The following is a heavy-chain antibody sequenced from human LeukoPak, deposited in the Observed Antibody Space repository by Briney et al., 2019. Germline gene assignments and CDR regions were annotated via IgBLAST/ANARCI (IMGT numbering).Heavy chain of an antibody. Sequence: GSLRLSCAASGFTFSSYEMKWVRQAPGKGLEWVSYISSSGSTIYYADSVKGRFTISRDNAKNSLYLQMNSLRAEDTAVYYCAELGITMIAGVWGKGTTVTISS. CDR3: AELGITMIAGV. CDR2: ISSSGSTI. J-gene: IGHJ6*04. V-gene: IGHV3-48*03. D-gene: IGHD3-22*01. CDR1: GFTFSSYE.